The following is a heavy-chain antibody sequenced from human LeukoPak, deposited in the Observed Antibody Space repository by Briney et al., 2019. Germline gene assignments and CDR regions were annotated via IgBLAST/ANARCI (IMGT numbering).Heavy chain of an antibody. V-gene: IGHV4-4*07. J-gene: IGHJ6*03. Sequence: SETLSLTCTVSGGSISTYYWSWIRQPAGKGLEWIGRIYTSGSTNYNPSLKSRVTISVDTSKNQFSLKLSSVTAADTAVYYCARVRFSSGWYGYYYYYYMDVWGKGTTVTISS. CDR1: GGSISTYY. D-gene: IGHD6-19*01. CDR3: ARVRFSSGWYGYYYYYYMDV. CDR2: IYTSGST.